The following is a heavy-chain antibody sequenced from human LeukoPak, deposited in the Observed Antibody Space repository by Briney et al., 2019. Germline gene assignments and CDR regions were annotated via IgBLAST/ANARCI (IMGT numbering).Heavy chain of an antibody. CDR1: GGSISSYY. Sequence: SETLSLTCTVSGGSISSYYWSWIRQPAGKGLEWIGRIYTSGSTNSNPSLKSRVTMSVDTSKNQFSLKLSSVTAANTAVYYCARVSKDYYDSSGYYFGADIWGQGTMVTVSS. CDR3: ARVSKDYYDSSGYYFGADI. D-gene: IGHD3-22*01. V-gene: IGHV4-4*07. J-gene: IGHJ3*02. CDR2: IYTSGST.